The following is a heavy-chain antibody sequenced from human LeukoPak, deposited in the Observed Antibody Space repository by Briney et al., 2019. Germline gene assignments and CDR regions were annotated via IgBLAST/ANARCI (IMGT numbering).Heavy chain of an antibody. V-gene: IGHV3-23*01. CDR3: ARDRLGAMLFFDS. D-gene: IGHD3-16*01. Sequence: ETLSLTCAVYGGSFSGYYWSWIRQPPGKGLEWVSAITGTGHITYYADSVKGRFTISRDNSKNTLYLQMNSLRAEDTALYYCARDRLGAMLFFDSWGQGTLVTVSS. CDR1: GGSFSGYY. J-gene: IGHJ4*02. CDR2: ITGTGHIT.